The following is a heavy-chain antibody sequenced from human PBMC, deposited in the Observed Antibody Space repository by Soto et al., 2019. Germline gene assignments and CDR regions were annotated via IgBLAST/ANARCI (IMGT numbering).Heavy chain of an antibody. V-gene: IGHV4-59*08. J-gene: IGHJ5*02. CDR1: GGSISSYY. Sequence: SETLSLTCTVSGGSISSYYWSWIRQPPGKGLEWIGYIYYSGSTNYNPSLKSRVTISVDTSKNQFSLKLSSVTAADTAVYYCARSRGYGSGSYYNYGWFDPWGQGTLVTVSS. CDR2: IYYSGST. CDR3: ARSRGYGSGSYYNYGWFDP. D-gene: IGHD3-10*01.